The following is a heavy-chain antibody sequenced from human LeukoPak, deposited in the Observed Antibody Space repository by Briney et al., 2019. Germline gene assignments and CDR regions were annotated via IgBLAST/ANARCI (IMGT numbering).Heavy chain of an antibody. V-gene: IGHV4-59*08. D-gene: IGHD5-12*01. CDR2: IYYNGIT. CDR3: ARHLYSGYERVFDY. Sequence: SETLSLTCAVSGGSISGYYWIWIRQPPGKGLEWIGYIYYNGITNYNPSLKSRVTISVDTSKNQFSLKLSSVTAADTAVYYCARHLYSGYERVFDYWGQGTLVTVS. J-gene: IGHJ4*02. CDR1: GGSISGYY.